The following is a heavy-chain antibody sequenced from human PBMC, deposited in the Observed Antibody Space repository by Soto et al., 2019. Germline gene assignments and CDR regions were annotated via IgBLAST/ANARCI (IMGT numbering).Heavy chain of an antibody. V-gene: IGHV4-4*07. CDR2: IYSSGNT. Sequence: SETLSLTCSVSGGTISGYYWTWIRQPAGKGLEWIGRIYSSGNTKYNPSLQSRVTMSLDTSNNQFSLRLTSVTAADTAVYYCARGQRFSDWFDPWGQGTLVTV. J-gene: IGHJ5*02. CDR3: ARGQRFSDWFDP. CDR1: GGTISGYY. D-gene: IGHD3-3*01.